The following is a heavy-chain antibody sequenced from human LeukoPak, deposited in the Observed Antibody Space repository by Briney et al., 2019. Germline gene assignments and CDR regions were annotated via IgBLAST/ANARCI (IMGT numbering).Heavy chain of an antibody. CDR2: IYTSGST. CDR1: GGSLSPYY. V-gene: IGHV4-4*07. Sequence: PSETLSLTCTVSGGSLSPYYWNWIRQPAGKGLEWIGRIYTSGSTNYNPSLKSRVTMSVDTSKNQFSLNLISVTAADTAVYYCARDLTDYYELDYWGQGTLVTVSS. J-gene: IGHJ4*02. D-gene: IGHD3-22*01. CDR3: ARDLTDYYELDY.